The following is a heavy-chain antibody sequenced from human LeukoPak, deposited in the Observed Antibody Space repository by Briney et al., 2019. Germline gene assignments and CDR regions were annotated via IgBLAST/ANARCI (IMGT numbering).Heavy chain of an antibody. CDR1: GFTFSSYG. Sequence: QPGRSLRLSCAASGFTFSSYGMHWVRQAPGKGLEWVAVISYDGSNKYYADSVKGRFTISRDNSKNTLYLQMNSLRAEDTAVYYCRVVITTTDYWGQGTLVTVSS. D-gene: IGHD3-22*01. V-gene: IGHV3-30*03. CDR3: RVVITTTDY. CDR2: ISYDGSNK. J-gene: IGHJ4*02.